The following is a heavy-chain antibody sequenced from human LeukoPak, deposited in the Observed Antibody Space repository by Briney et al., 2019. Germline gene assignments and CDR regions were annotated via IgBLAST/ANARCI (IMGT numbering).Heavy chain of an antibody. V-gene: IGHV3-74*01. CDR2: ISNDGSAT. D-gene: IGHD3-22*01. CDR3: AKDTGYDSSGPDY. CDR1: GFTFGPYW. Sequence: GGSLRLSCAGSGFTFGPYWMQWVRQAPGEGLVWVSRISNDGSATLYADSVKGRFTISRDNAKNTLYLQMNSLRAEDTAVYYCAKDTGYDSSGPDYWGQGTLVTVSS. J-gene: IGHJ4*02.